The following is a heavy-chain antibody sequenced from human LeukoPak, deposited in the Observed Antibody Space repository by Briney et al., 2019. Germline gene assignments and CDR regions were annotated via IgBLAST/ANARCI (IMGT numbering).Heavy chain of an antibody. CDR3: ARDWTSDN. D-gene: IGHD2-2*01. CDR2: ISSNGYST. Sequence: PGGSLRLSCAASGFTFSNYPMHWVRQAPGKGPEYVSAISSNGYSTYYANFVKGRFTISRDNSRNMLYLQMGSLNTEDMAVYYCARDWTSDNWGQGTMVTVSS. V-gene: IGHV3-64*01. CDR1: GFTFSNYP. J-gene: IGHJ3*01.